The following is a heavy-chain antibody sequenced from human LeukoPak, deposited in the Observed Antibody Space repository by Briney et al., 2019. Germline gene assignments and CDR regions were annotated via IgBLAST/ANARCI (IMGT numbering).Heavy chain of an antibody. Sequence: GRSLRLSCAASGFTFSSYWMTWVRQAPGKGLEWVANIKQDGSEKYYVDSVKGRFTISRDNAKNSLYLQMSSLRAEDTAVYYCARSNWNSFDYWGQGTLVTVSS. V-gene: IGHV3-7*01. CDR2: IKQDGSEK. CDR1: GFTFSSYW. CDR3: ARSNWNSFDY. D-gene: IGHD1-20*01. J-gene: IGHJ4*02.